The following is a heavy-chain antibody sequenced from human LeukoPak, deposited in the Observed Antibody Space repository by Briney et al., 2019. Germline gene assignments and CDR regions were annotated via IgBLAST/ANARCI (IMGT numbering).Heavy chain of an antibody. CDR2: IYWDGDK. D-gene: IGHD1-26*01. CDR1: GFSLRTTGVD. CDR3: ARGHVSGAHDY. V-gene: IGHV2-5*02. J-gene: IGHJ4*02. Sequence: SGPTLVRPTQTLTLTCTVTGFSLRTTGVDVGWIRQPPGKALEWLALIYWDGDKRYSPSLKSRLTISKDTSKNQVVLTMPNMDPVDTATYYCARGHVSGAHDYWGQGTLVTDSS.